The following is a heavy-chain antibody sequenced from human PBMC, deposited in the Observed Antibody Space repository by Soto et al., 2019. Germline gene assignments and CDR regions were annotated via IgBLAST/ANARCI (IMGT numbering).Heavy chain of an antibody. V-gene: IGHV4-31*03. Sequence: QVQLQESGPGLVKASQTLSLICSVSGESISSGGYYWSWIRHHPRKGLEWIGYIYDSESAYYNPSLKSRVTISMDTSKNHFAMKLSSVTAADTAVYYCARASSSSSAADYWGQGTLITVSS. CDR1: GESISSGGYY. J-gene: IGHJ4*02. D-gene: IGHD6-6*01. CDR3: ARASSSSSAADY. CDR2: IYDSESA.